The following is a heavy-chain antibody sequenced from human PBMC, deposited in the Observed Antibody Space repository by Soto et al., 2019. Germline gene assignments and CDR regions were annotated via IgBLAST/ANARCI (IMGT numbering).Heavy chain of an antibody. CDR3: ARAKRYSSSWSRGWFDP. CDR2: INPNSGGT. Sequence: GASVKVSCKASGYTFTGYYMHWVRQAPGQGLEWMGWINPNSGGTNYAQKFQGWVTMTRDTSISTAYMELSSLRSEDTAVYYCARAKRYSSSWSRGWFDPWGQGTLVTVSS. J-gene: IGHJ5*02. CDR1: GYTFTGYY. D-gene: IGHD6-13*01. V-gene: IGHV1-2*04.